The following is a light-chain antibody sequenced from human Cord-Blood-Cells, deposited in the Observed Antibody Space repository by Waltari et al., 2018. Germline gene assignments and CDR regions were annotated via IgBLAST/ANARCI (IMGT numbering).Light chain of an antibody. Sequence: QSALTQPASVSGSPGQSNTISCTGTSSDVGGYNHFSWYQQHPGKAPKLMIYDVSNRPSGVSNRFSGSKSGNTASLTISGLQAEDEADYYCSSYTSSSTVVFGGGTKLTVL. J-gene: IGLJ2*01. CDR1: SSDVGGYNH. CDR3: SSYTSSSTVV. V-gene: IGLV2-14*01. CDR2: DVS.